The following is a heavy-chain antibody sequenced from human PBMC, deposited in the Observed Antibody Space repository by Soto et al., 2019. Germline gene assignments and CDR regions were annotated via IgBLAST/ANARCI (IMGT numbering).Heavy chain of an antibody. CDR1: GFTFSSHS. J-gene: IGHJ5*02. D-gene: IGHD5-12*01. CDR2: ISGGGDAT. CDR3: AKAREYIVSSGFDP. V-gene: IGHV3-23*01. Sequence: GGSLRLSCAASGFTFSSHSMTWVRQAPGKGLEWVSIISGGGDATFYADSVRGRFTISRDNSKNALYLQMNSLRAEDTAVYYCAKAREYIVSSGFDPWGQGTLVTVSS.